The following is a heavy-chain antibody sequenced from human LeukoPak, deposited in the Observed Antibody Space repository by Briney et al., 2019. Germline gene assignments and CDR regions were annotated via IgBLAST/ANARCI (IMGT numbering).Heavy chain of an antibody. J-gene: IGHJ6*02. CDR1: GGSFSGYY. CDR3: ARGKIAPMDV. Sequence: SGTLSLTCAVYGGSFSGYYWSWIRQPPGKGLEWIGEINHSGSTNYNPSLKSRVTISVDTSKNQFSLKLSSVTAADTAVYYCARGKIAPMDVWGQGTTVTASS. CDR2: INHSGST. V-gene: IGHV4-34*01. D-gene: IGHD2-21*01.